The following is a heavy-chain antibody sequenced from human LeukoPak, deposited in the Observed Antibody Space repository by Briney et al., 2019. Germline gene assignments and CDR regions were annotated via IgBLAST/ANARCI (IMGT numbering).Heavy chain of an antibody. J-gene: IGHJ3*01. Sequence: SETLSLTCAVYGGSFSGYYWSWIRQPPGKGLEWIGEINQSGSTNYSPSLKSRATISVDTSKNQLSLKLSSVTAADTAVYYCARAPYYDFWSGYYWGQGTMVTVSS. V-gene: IGHV4-34*01. CDR1: GGSFSGYY. CDR3: ARAPYYDFWSGYY. CDR2: INQSGST. D-gene: IGHD3-3*01.